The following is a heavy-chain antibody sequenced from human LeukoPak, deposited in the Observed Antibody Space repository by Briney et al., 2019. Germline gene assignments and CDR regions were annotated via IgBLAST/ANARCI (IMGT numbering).Heavy chain of an antibody. J-gene: IGHJ4*02. CDR2: ISAYNGNT. Sequence: ASVKVSCKASGYTFTSYGISWVRQAPGQGLEWMGWISAYNGNTNYAQKLQGRVTMTTDTSTSTAYMELRSLGSDDTAVYYCARDDGYYDSSGSPPFDYWAREPWSPSPQ. CDR1: GYTFTSYG. CDR3: ARDDGYYDSSGSPPFDY. V-gene: IGHV1-18*01. D-gene: IGHD3-22*01.